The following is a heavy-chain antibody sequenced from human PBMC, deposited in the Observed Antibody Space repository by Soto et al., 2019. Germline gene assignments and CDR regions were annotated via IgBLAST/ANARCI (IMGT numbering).Heavy chain of an antibody. D-gene: IGHD3-3*01. J-gene: IGHJ4*02. CDR2: ISGSGGST. CDR3: AKDGVDFWSVYYHGFDY. CDR1: GFTFSSYA. V-gene: IGHV3-23*01. Sequence: GSLRLSCAASGFTFSSYAMSWVRQAPGKGLEWVSAISGSGGSTYYADSVKGRFTISRDNSKNTLYLQMNSLRAEDAAVYYCAKDGVDFWSVYYHGFDYWGQGTLVTVSS.